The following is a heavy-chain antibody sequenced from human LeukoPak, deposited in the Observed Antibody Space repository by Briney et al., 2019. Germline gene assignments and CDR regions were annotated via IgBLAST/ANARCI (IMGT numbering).Heavy chain of an antibody. CDR2: INPNSGGT. Sequence: VSVKVSCKASGYTFTGYYMHWVRQAPGQGLEWMGWINPNSGGTNYAQKFQGRVTLTRDTPISTAYMELTRLTSDDTAVYYCARGVGAPNWFDPWGQGTLVTVSS. D-gene: IGHD1-26*01. V-gene: IGHV1-2*02. CDR1: GYTFTGYY. J-gene: IGHJ5*02. CDR3: ARGVGAPNWFDP.